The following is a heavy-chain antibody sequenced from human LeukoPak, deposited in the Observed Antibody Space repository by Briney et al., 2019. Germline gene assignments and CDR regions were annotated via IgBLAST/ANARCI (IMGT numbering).Heavy chain of an antibody. Sequence: PGGSLRLSCAASGFTLSSYWMHWVRQAPGEGLVWVSRINSDGSNINYADSVKGRFTISRDNAKNTLYLQMNSLRAEDTAVYYCARDRRQGGTTLDYWGQGTLVTVSS. CDR3: ARDRRQGGTTLDY. CDR1: GFTLSSYW. CDR2: INSDGSNI. D-gene: IGHD1/OR15-1a*01. J-gene: IGHJ4*02. V-gene: IGHV3-74*01.